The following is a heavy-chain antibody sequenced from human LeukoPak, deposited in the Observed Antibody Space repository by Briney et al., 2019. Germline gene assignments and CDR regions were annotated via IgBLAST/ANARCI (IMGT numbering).Heavy chain of an antibody. D-gene: IGHD2-2*01. Sequence: PSETLSLTCTVSGGSISSYYWSWIRQPPGKGLEWIGYIYYSGSTNYNPSLKSRVTISVDTSKNQFSLKLSSVTAADTAVYYCARFCGISCPYYYYYGMDVWGQGTTVTVSS. J-gene: IGHJ6*02. V-gene: IGHV4-59*08. CDR1: GGSISSYY. CDR2: IYYSGST. CDR3: ARFCGISCPYYYYYGMDV.